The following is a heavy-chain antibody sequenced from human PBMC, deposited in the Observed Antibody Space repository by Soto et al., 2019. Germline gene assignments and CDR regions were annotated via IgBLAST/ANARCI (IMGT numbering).Heavy chain of an antibody. CDR3: ARDHWDYDSSAYQLQF. J-gene: IGHJ4*02. CDR2: FLPLIGTT. D-gene: IGHD3-22*01. Sequence: GASVKVSCKASGVTFNNSAFSWVRQAPGQGLEWMGGFLPLIGTTNHAQKFQGRLSITADESTSTAYMHLSSLRSEDTAIYYCARDHWDYDSSAYQLQFWGQGTLVTVSS. CDR1: GVTFNNSA. V-gene: IGHV1-69*13.